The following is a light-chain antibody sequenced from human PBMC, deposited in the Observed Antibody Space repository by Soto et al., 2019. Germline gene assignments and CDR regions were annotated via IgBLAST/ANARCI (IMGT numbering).Light chain of an antibody. J-gene: IGKJ5*01. Sequence: EIVMTQSPATLSVSPGERATLSCRASQSVGSSLAWYQQEPGQAPRLLIYGASTRATGIPARFSGSGSGTEFTLTISSLQSEDFAVYFSQQYKNWPPITFGQGTRLEIK. CDR3: QQYKNWPPIT. V-gene: IGKV3-15*01. CDR1: QSVGSS. CDR2: GAS.